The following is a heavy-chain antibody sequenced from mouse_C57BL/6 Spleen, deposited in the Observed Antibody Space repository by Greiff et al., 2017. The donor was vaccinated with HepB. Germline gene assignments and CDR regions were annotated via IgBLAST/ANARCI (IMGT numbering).Heavy chain of an antibody. Sequence: VQLQQSGPELVKPGASVKISCKASGYTFTDYYMNWVKQSHGKSLEWIGDINPNNGGTSYNQKFKGKATLTVDKSSSTAYMELRSLTSEDSAVYYCARRSYSNYLYYFDYWGQGTTLTVSS. CDR2: INPNNGGT. J-gene: IGHJ2*01. V-gene: IGHV1-26*01. D-gene: IGHD2-5*01. CDR1: GYTFTDYY. CDR3: ARRSYSNYLYYFDY.